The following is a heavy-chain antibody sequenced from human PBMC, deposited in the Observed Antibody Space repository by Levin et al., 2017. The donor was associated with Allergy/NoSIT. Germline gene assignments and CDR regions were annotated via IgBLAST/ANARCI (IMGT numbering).Heavy chain of an antibody. Sequence: GGSLRLSCAASGFTFSSYGMHWVRQAPGKGLEWVAVIWDDGYKKYYADSVKGRFTISRDNSKNTLYLQMNGLRAEDTAVYYCARVLRFYYYYYMAVWGKGTTVTVSS. D-gene: IGHD5-12*01. CDR2: IWDDGYKK. V-gene: IGHV3-33*01. CDR1: GFTFSSYG. CDR3: ARVLRFYYYYYMAV. J-gene: IGHJ6*03.